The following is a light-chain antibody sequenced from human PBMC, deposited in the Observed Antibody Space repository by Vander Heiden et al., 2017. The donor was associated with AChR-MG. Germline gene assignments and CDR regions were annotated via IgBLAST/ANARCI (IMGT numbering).Light chain of an antibody. V-gene: IGLV3-9*01. Sequence: SYELTQPLSVSVPLGQTARITCGGNYIGSKNVHWYQQKPGQAPLLVIYNDRNRPSGIPERFSGSNSGNTATLTISRAQAGDESDYYCQVWDSSSGVVFGGGTKLTVL. CDR3: QVWDSSSGVV. J-gene: IGLJ2*01. CDR1: YIGSKN. CDR2: NDR.